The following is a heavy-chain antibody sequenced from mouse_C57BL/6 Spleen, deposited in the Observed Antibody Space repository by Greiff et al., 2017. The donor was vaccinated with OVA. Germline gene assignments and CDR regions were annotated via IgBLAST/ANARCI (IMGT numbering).Heavy chain of an antibody. V-gene: IGHV1-55*01. CDR3: ARDVTTVVEGYYFDY. D-gene: IGHD1-1*01. CDR2: IYPGSGST. CDR1: GYTFTSYW. Sequence: VKLQQPGAELVKPGASVKMSCKASGYTFTSYWITWVKQRPGQGLEWIGDIYPGSGSTNYNEKFKSKATLTVDTSSSTAYMQLSSLTSEDSAVYYCARDVTTVVEGYYFDYWGQGTTLTVSS. J-gene: IGHJ2*01.